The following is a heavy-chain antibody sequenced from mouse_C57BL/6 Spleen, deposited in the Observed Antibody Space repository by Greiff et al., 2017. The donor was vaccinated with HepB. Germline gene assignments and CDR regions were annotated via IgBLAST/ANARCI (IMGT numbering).Heavy chain of an antibody. V-gene: IGHV1-53*01. CDR3: ARERGYLLLRFYFDY. CDR1: GYTFTSYW. Sequence: QVQLQQPGTELVKPGASVKLSCKASGYTFTSYWMHWVKQRPGQGLEWIGNINPSNGGTNYNEKFKSKATLTVDKSSSTAYMQLSSLTSEDSAVYYCARERGYLLLRFYFDYWGQGTTLTVSS. D-gene: IGHD1-1*01. CDR2: INPSNGGT. J-gene: IGHJ2*01.